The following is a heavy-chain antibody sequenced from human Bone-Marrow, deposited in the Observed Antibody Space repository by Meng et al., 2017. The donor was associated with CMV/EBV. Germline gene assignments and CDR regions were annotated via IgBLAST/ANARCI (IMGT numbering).Heavy chain of an antibody. V-gene: IGHV1-2*02. CDR1: GYTFTGYY. CDR3: ARDHSITTIAAAGLPLDYYYYGMDV. Sequence: ASVKVSCKASGYTFTGYYMHWVRQAPGQGLEWMGWINPNSGGTKYAQRFQGRVTMTRDTSISTAYMELNRLRSDDTAVYYCARDHSITTIAAAGLPLDYYYYGMDVWGQGTTVTVSS. D-gene: IGHD6-13*01. J-gene: IGHJ6*02. CDR2: INPNSGGT.